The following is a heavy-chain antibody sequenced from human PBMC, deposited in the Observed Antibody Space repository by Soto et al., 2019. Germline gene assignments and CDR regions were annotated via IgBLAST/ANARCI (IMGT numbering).Heavy chain of an antibody. CDR1: RFTFSGYG. V-gene: IGHV3-33*01. J-gene: IGHJ6*02. Sequence: QVQLVESGGGVVQPGTSLRLSCAASRFTFSGYGMHWVRQAPGKGLEWVALIWYDGSNKFYADSVKGRFTISRDNSKNTLYLQINSVTAEDTAVYYSARDRVEVQAAHYGMDVWGHGTTVTVSS. CDR3: ARDRVEVQAAHYGMDV. D-gene: IGHD2-2*01. CDR2: IWYDGSNK.